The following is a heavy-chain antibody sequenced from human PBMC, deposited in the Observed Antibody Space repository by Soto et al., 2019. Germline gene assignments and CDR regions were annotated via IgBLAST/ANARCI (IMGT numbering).Heavy chain of an antibody. D-gene: IGHD5-18*01. J-gene: IGHJ4*02. CDR1: GGSISSSSYY. CDR3: ARVDTAMVGRIDY. CDR2: IYYSGST. V-gene: IGHV4-39*01. Sequence: QLQLQESGPGLVKPSETLSLTCTVSGGSISSSSYYWGWIRQPPGKGLEWIGSIYYSGSTYYNPSLKSRVTMSVDTSKNQFSLKLSSVTAADTAVYYCARVDTAMVGRIDYWGQGTLVTVSS.